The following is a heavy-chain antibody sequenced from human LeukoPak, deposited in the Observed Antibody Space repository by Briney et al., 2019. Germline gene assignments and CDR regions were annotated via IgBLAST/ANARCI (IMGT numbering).Heavy chain of an antibody. Sequence: ASVKVSCKASGYTFTGYYMHWVRQAPGQGLEWMGRINPNSGGTNYAQKFQGRVTMTRDTSISIAYMELSRLRSDDTAVYYCARPARIAAAGTIYYYYYMDVWGKGTTVTVSS. D-gene: IGHD6-13*01. V-gene: IGHV1-2*06. CDR3: ARPARIAAAGTIYYYYYMDV. J-gene: IGHJ6*03. CDR1: GYTFTGYY. CDR2: INPNSGGT.